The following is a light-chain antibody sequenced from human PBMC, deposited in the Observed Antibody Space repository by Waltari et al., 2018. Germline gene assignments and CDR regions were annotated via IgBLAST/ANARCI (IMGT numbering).Light chain of an antibody. CDR3: QQGYSRVT. CDR2: ASS. Sequence: DIQVTQSPSSLSASVGDRVTITCRTSQNIRNYLNWYQQKPGKAPKLLIYASSILHSDVPSRFSGSGSGADFTLTISSLQPEDYGTYYCQQGYSRVTFGQGTRLEIK. CDR1: QNIRNY. V-gene: IGKV1-39*01. J-gene: IGKJ5*01.